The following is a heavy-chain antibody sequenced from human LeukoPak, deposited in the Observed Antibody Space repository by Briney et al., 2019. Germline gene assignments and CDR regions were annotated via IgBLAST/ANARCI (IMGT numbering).Heavy chain of an antibody. D-gene: IGHD5-18*01. Sequence: PGGSLRLSCAASGFTFSSYAMSWVRQAPGKGLEWVSAISGSGGSTYYADSVKGRFTISRDNSKNTLYLKMNSLRAEDTAVYYCAKSGTAMVTGEDYWGQGTLVTVSS. V-gene: IGHV3-23*01. CDR3: AKSGTAMVTGEDY. CDR2: ISGSGGST. J-gene: IGHJ4*02. CDR1: GFTFSSYA.